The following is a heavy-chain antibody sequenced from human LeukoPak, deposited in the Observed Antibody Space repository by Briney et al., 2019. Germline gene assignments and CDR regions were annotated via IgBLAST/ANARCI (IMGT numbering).Heavy chain of an antibody. V-gene: IGHV3-21*01. Sequence: GGSLRLSCAASGFTFSSYSMNWVRQAPGKGLEWVSSISSSSSYIYYADSVKGRFTISRHNAKNSVYLQMNSLRAEDTAVYYCARIPGVVIDYWGQGILVTVSS. J-gene: IGHJ4*02. CDR1: GFTFSSYS. CDR2: ISSSSSYI. CDR3: ARIPGVVIDY. D-gene: IGHD3-3*01.